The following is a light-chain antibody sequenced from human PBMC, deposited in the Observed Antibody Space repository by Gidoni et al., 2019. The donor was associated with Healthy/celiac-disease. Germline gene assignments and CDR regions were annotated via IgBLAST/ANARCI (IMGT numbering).Light chain of an antibody. CDR1: QSVSSN. CDR2: GAS. Sequence: EIVMTQSPATLSVSPGERATLSCRASQSVSSNLAWYQQTPGQAPRLLIYGASTRATGIPARFSGSCSGTEFTLTISSLQSEDFAVYCCQQYNNWPPYTFGQGTKLEIK. CDR3: QQYNNWPPYT. J-gene: IGKJ2*01. V-gene: IGKV3-15*01.